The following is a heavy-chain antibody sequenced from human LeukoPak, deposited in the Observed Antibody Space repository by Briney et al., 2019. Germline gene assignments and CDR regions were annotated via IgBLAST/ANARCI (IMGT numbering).Heavy chain of an antibody. CDR3: ARASGSYGSGSYYYGMDV. CDR2: IFHSGST. CDR1: GYSISSGYY. V-gene: IGHV4-38-2*01. D-gene: IGHD3-10*01. J-gene: IGHJ6*04. Sequence: SETLSLTCAVSGYSISSGYYRGWIRQPPGKGLEWIGSIFHSGSTYYNPSLKSRVNMSVDTSKNQISLKLSSVTAADTAVYYCARASGSYGSGSYYYGMDVWGKGTTVTVSS.